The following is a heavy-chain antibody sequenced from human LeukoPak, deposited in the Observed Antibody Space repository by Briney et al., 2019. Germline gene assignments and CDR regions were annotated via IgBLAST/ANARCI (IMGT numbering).Heavy chain of an antibody. CDR3: ARGIWEMATIPYWYFDI. Sequence: SETLSLTCTVSGDSISNYYWSWIRQPPGKGLEWIGRISTSGSTNYNPSLKSRVTMSVDTSKNQFSLKLSSVTAADTALYYCARGIWEMATIPYWYFDIWGHGTLVTVSS. J-gene: IGHJ2*01. CDR2: ISTSGST. V-gene: IGHV4-4*07. D-gene: IGHD5-24*01. CDR1: GDSISNYY.